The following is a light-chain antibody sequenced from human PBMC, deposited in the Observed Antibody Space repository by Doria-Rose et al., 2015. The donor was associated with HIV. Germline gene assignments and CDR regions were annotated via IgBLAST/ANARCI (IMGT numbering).Light chain of an antibody. CDR3: HQHYTTPAT. CDR2: WAS. J-gene: IGKJ1*01. Sequence: DIVMTQSPDSLAVSLGERATINCKSSQSVLYNSNNKNFLAWYQLKPGQPPKLLIYWASTRESGVPARFSGSGSGTSFSLTISSLQAEDVAVYYCHQHYTTPATFGQGTKVEIK. CDR1: QSVLYNSNNKNF. V-gene: IGKV4-1*01.